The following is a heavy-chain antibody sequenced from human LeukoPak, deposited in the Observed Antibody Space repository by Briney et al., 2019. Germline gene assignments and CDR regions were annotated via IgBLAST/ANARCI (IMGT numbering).Heavy chain of an antibody. D-gene: IGHD4-17*01. J-gene: IGHJ3*02. CDR1: GGSISSYY. Sequence: SETLSLTCTVSGGSISSYYGSWIRQPPGKGLEWIGYIYYSGSTNYNPSLKSRVTISVDTSKNQFSLKLSSVTAADTAVYYCARSSDTVSDAFDIWGQGTMVTVSS. CDR2: IYYSGST. V-gene: IGHV4-59*01. CDR3: ARSSDTVSDAFDI.